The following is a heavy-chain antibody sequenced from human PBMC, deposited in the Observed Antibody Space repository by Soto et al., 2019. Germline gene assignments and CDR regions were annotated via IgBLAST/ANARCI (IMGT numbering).Heavy chain of an antibody. CDR1: GGSISSVGYY. D-gene: IGHD2-2*01. J-gene: IGHJ4*02. CDR3: SRTPMLGYCISTSCYDSYYFDY. V-gene: IGHV4-31*03. Sequence: QVQLQESGPGLVKPSQTLSLTCTVSGGSISSVGYYWSWIRQHPGKGLEWIGYIYYRGSTYYNPSLNSRVTISVDTTKNQFSLKLSSVTAADTAVYYFSRTPMLGYCISTSCYDSYYFDYWGQGPLVTVSS. CDR2: IYYRGST.